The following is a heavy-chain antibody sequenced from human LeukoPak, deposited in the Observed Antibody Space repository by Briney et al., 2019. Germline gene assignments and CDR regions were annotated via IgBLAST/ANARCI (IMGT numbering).Heavy chain of an antibody. D-gene: IGHD3-22*01. Sequence: SETLSLTCTVSGYSISSGYYWGWIRQPPGKGLEWIGNIYHSGRTYYNPSLKSRVTISVDTSKNQFSLKLSSVTAADTAVYYCARKHSYYDSSGYPIGARAYYYYMDVWGKGTTVTISS. V-gene: IGHV4-38-2*02. CDR1: GYSISSGYY. CDR2: IYHSGRT. CDR3: ARKHSYYDSSGYPIGARAYYYYMDV. J-gene: IGHJ6*03.